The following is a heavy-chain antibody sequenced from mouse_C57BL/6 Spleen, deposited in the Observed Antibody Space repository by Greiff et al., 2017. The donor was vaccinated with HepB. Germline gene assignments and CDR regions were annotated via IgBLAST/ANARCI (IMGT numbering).Heavy chain of an antibody. J-gene: IGHJ4*01. D-gene: IGHD1-1*01. CDR3: ARIPYYYGSSYDAMDY. Sequence: VKLQESGAELMKPGASVKLSCKATGYTFTGYWIEWVKQRPGHGLEWIGEILPGSGSTNYNEKFKGKATFTADTSSNTAYMQLSSLTTEDSAIYYCARIPYYYGSSYDAMDYWGQGTSVTVSS. V-gene: IGHV1-9*01. CDR1: GYTFTGYW. CDR2: ILPGSGST.